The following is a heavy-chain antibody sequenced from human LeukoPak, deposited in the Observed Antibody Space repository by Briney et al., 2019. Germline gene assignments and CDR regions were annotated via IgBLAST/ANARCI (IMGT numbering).Heavy chain of an antibody. D-gene: IGHD6-19*01. CDR1: GFTFRNYA. V-gene: IGHV3-23*01. CDR2: ISGSGGST. Sequence: GGTLRLPCAASGFTFRNYAMSWVRQAPGKGLEWISAISGSGGSTYYADSLRGRFTISRDNSKNTLHLQMSTLRAEDTALYYCVVLGDSGGWHSEYWGQGTLVTVSS. CDR3: VVLGDSGGWHSEY. J-gene: IGHJ4*02.